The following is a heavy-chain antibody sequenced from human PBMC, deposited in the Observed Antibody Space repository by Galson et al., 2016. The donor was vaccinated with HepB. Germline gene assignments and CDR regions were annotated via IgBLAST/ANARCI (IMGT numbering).Heavy chain of an antibody. D-gene: IGHD5-18*01. CDR1: GYTFTGYY. J-gene: IGHJ4*02. CDR3: ARQPVDTAMALGY. V-gene: IGHV1-2*04. Sequence: SVKVSCKASGYTFTGYYMHWVRQAPGQGLEWMGWINPNSGGTNYAQKFQGWVTMTRDTSISTAYMELSRLRSDDTAVYYCARQPVDTAMALGYWGQGTLVTVSS. CDR2: INPNSGGT.